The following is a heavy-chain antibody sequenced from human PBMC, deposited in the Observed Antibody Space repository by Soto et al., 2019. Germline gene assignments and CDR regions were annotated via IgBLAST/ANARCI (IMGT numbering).Heavy chain of an antibody. D-gene: IGHD6-19*01. Sequence: PGGSLRLSCAVSGFTFSSYAMSWVRQAPGKGLEWVSAISGSGGSTYYADSVKGRFTISRDNSKNTLYLQMNSLRAEDTAVYYCAKRAAVAGSRDYYGMDVWGQGTTVTVSS. J-gene: IGHJ6*02. CDR1: GFTFSSYA. V-gene: IGHV3-23*01. CDR2: ISGSGGST. CDR3: AKRAAVAGSRDYYGMDV.